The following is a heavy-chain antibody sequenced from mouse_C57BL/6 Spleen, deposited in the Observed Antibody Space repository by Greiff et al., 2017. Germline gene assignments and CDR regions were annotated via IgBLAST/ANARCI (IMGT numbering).Heavy chain of an antibody. V-gene: IGHV1-55*01. Sequence: VQLQQPGAELVKPGASVKMSCKASGYTFTSYWITWVKQRPGQGLEWIGDIYPGSGSTNYNEKFKSKATLTVDTSSSTAYMQLSSLTSEDSAVYYCARRGITTEYFDYWGQGTTLTVSS. CDR1: GYTFTSYW. D-gene: IGHD1-1*01. CDR2: IYPGSGST. CDR3: ARRGITTEYFDY. J-gene: IGHJ2*01.